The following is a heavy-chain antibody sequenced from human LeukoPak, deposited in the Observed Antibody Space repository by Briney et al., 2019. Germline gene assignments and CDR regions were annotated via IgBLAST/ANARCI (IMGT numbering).Heavy chain of an antibody. CDR3: ARLAAVPG. Sequence: ASVNVSCKASGYSFTQYYLHWVEQAPGQGREGMGWIHPNSGDTNHEQKSQGRVAVTSDTSISTAYMERSSLRSDDVSVYYCARLAAVPGWGQGTMVSVSS. J-gene: IGHJ4*02. CDR1: GYSFTQYY. V-gene: IGHV1-2*02. CDR2: IHPNSGDT. D-gene: IGHD6-19*01.